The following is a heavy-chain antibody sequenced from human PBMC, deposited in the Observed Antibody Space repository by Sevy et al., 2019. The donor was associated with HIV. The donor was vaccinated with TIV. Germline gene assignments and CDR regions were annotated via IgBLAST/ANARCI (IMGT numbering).Heavy chain of an antibody. J-gene: IGHJ4*02. CDR2: IRYDGSHK. V-gene: IGHV3-30*02. Sequence: LRLSCAASGFTFRNYDMHWVRQAPGKGLEWISFIRYDGSHKSYAESVKGRFTISRDNSKNTLDLHMNSLRPEDTAVYFCAKDAPSRFDYWGQGALVTVSS. CDR3: AKDAPSRFDY. CDR1: GFTFRNYD.